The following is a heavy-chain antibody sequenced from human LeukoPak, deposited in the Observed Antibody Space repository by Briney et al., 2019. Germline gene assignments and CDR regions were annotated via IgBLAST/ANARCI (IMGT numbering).Heavy chain of an antibody. CDR3: ARGGDYYDSSSFDY. J-gene: IGHJ4*02. CDR2: IYYSGST. CDR1: GGSISSGDYY. Sequence: TSQTLSLTCTVSGGSISSGDYYWSWIRQPPGKGLEWIGYIYYSGSTYYNPSLKSRVTISVDTSKNQFSLKLSSVTAADTAVYYCARGGDYYDSSSFDYWGQGTLVTVSS. V-gene: IGHV4-30-4*01. D-gene: IGHD3-22*01.